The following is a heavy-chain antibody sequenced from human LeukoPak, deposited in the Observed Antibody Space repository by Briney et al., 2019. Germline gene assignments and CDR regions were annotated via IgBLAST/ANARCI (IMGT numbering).Heavy chain of an antibody. D-gene: IGHD5-18*01. Sequence: PSETLSLTCTVSGGSISSSSYYWGWIRQPPGKGLEWIGSIHYSGSTNYNPSLKSRVTISVDTSKNQFSLKLSSVTAADTAVYYCARGVTHVDTAMVPDYWGQGTLVTVSS. CDR3: ARGVTHVDTAMVPDY. V-gene: IGHV4-39*07. CDR1: GGSISSSSYY. CDR2: IHYSGST. J-gene: IGHJ4*02.